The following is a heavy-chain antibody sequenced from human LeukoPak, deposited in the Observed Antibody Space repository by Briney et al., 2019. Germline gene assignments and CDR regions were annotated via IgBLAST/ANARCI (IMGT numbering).Heavy chain of an antibody. V-gene: IGHV3-15*01. CDR1: GFTVSNAW. J-gene: IGHJ4*02. CDR2: IKSNTDGGTT. D-gene: IGHD3-3*01. Sequence: GESLRLSCVASGFTVSNAWMSWVRQAPGKGLEWVGRIKSNTDGGTTEYAAPVKGRFTISRDDSKNTLYLQMNSLRAEDTAVYYCAKDNDFWSGPFDYWGQGTLVTVSS. CDR3: AKDNDFWSGPFDY.